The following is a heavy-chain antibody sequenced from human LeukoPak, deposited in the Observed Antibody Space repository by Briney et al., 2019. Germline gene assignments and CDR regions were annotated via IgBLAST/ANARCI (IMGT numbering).Heavy chain of an antibody. CDR2: ISSNGGST. V-gene: IGHV3-64*01. CDR1: GFTFSSYA. D-gene: IGHD6-19*01. CDR3: ARGWLEPDYFDY. J-gene: IGHJ4*02. Sequence: GGSLRLSCAASGFTFSSYAMHWVRQAPGKGLEYVSAISSNGGSTYYANSVKGRFTISRDNSKNTLYLQMGSLRAEDMAVYYCARGWLEPDYFDYWGQGTLVTVSS.